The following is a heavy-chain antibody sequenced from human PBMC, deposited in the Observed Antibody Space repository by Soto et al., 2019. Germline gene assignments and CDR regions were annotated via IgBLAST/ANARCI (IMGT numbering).Heavy chain of an antibody. Sequence: SETLSLTCTVSGGSISSYYWSWIRQPPGKGLEWIGYIYYSGSTNYNPSLKSRVTISVDTSKNQFSLKLSSVTAADTAVYYCARHEGVWSGYYYFDYWGQGTLVTVSS. V-gene: IGHV4-59*08. CDR1: GGSISSYY. CDR3: ARHEGVWSGYYYFDY. J-gene: IGHJ4*02. CDR2: IYYSGST. D-gene: IGHD3-3*01.